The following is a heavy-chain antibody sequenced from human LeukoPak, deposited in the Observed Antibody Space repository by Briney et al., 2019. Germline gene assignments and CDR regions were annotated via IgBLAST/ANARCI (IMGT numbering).Heavy chain of an antibody. CDR2: IKQDGSEK. D-gene: IGHD3-3*01. CDR1: GFTFSSYW. Sequence: GGSLRLSCAASGFTFSSYWMSWVRQAPGKGREWVANIKQDGSEKNYVDSVKGRFTISRDNTKNSLYLRMNSLRVEDTAVFYCARDQYDTWSRRGNFDSWGQGTLVIVSS. V-gene: IGHV3-7*03. J-gene: IGHJ4*02. CDR3: ARDQYDTWSRRGNFDS.